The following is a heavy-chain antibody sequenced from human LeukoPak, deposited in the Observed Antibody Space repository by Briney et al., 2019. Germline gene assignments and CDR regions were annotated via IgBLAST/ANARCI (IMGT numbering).Heavy chain of an antibody. J-gene: IGHJ3*02. CDR3: AREMGPADAFDI. Sequence: SETLSLTCTVSGGSISSGDYYWSWIRQPPEKGLEWIGYIYYSGSTYYNPSLKSRVTISVDTSKNQFSLKLSSVTAADTAVYYCAREMGPADAFDIWGQGTMVTVSS. V-gene: IGHV4-30-4*08. D-gene: IGHD5-24*01. CDR1: GGSISSGDYY. CDR2: IYYSGST.